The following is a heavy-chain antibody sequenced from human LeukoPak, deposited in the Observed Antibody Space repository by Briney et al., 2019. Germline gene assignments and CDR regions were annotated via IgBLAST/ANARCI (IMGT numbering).Heavy chain of an antibody. D-gene: IGHD3-22*01. V-gene: IGHV4-34*01. Sequence: SETLSLTCAVYGGSSSAYYYFWIRQPPGKGLEWIGEINHSGSTNYNPSLKSRVTISADTSTNQFSLGLSSVTAADTAVYYCARGLGTMIVVWGQGTLVTVSS. CDR1: GGSSSAYY. CDR3: ARGLGTMIVV. J-gene: IGHJ4*02. CDR2: INHSGST.